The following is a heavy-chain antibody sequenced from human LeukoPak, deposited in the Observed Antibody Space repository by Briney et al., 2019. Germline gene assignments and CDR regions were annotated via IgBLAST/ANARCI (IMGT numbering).Heavy chain of an antibody. CDR3: ARSSKLVRGVRYFYYGMDV. CDR2: IIPIFGTA. CDR1: GGTFSSYA. J-gene: IGHJ6*02. D-gene: IGHD3-10*01. V-gene: IGHV1-69*13. Sequence: GASVKVSCKASGGTFSSYAISWVRQAPGQGLEWMGGIIPIFGTANYAQKFQGRVTITADEPTSTAYMELSSLRSEDTAVYYCARSSKLVRGVRYFYYGMDVWGQGTTVTVSS.